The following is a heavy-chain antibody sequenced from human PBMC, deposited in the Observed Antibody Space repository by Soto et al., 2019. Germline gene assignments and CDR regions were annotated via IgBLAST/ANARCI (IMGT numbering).Heavy chain of an antibody. CDR3: ARDRGCSGGSCYMDV. Sequence: SLRLSCAASGFTFSSYSMNWVRQAPGKGLEWVSYISSSSSTIYYADSVKGRFTISRDNAKNSLYLQMNSLRAEDTAVYYCARDRGCSGGSCYMDVWGKGTTVTVSS. D-gene: IGHD2-15*01. CDR2: ISSSSSTI. CDR1: GFTFSSYS. J-gene: IGHJ6*03. V-gene: IGHV3-48*01.